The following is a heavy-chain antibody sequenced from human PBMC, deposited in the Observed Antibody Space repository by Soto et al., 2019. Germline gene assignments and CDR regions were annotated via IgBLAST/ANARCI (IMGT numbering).Heavy chain of an antibody. D-gene: IGHD3-10*01. CDR1: GGTFSNHL. J-gene: IGHJ4*01. Sequence: QVQLVQSGAEVKKPGSSVNVSCKASGGTFSNHLISWVRQAPGQGLEWMGTIIPLFGTRNYAQKLQGRVTLSADRSTSTAYMELSSLRSDDTAVYYCASGSLYGSGSYPVDYWGQGTLVTVSS. V-gene: IGHV1-69*08. CDR2: IIPLFGTR. CDR3: ASGSLYGSGSYPVDY.